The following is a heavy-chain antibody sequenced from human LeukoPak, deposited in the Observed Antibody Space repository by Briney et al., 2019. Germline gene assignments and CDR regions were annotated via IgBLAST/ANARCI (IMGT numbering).Heavy chain of an antibody. Sequence: GASVKVSCKASGYTLTSYYMHWVRQAPGQGLEWIGIINPSGGSTTYAQRFQGRVTMTRDTSTSTVYMEPSSLRSDDTAVYYCASFSLSPSDLPGYSYHYYYGMDVWGQGTTVTVSS. J-gene: IGHJ6*02. CDR3: ASFSLSPSDLPGYSYHYYYGMDV. D-gene: IGHD3-3*01. CDR2: INPSGGST. V-gene: IGHV1-46*01. CDR1: GYTLTSYY.